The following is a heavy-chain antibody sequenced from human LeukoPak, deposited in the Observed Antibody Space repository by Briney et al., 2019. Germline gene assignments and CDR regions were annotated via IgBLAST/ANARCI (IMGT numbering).Heavy chain of an antibody. D-gene: IGHD3-10*01. V-gene: IGHV3-7*03. Sequence: GGSLRLSCAASGFTFSSYGMSWVRQAPGKGLEWVANIKQDGSEKYYVDSVKGRFTISRDNAKNSLYLQMNSLRAEDTAVYYCARAKPKNMVRGLIMRRESRYYFDYWGQGTLVTVSS. CDR1: GFTFSSYG. CDR3: ARAKPKNMVRGLIMRRESRYYFDY. J-gene: IGHJ4*02. CDR2: IKQDGSEK.